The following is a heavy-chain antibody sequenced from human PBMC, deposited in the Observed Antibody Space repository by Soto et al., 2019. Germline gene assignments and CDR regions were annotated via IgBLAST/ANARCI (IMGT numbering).Heavy chain of an antibody. J-gene: IGHJ4*02. CDR3: ARDFTGWPPDRVDY. Sequence: QVQLVQSGVEVKKPGASVKVSCKASGYTFTSHAISWVREAPGQGLEWMGWISAYNGNTNYTQNLRGRVTMTTDASTRTAYIELRSLRYYDTAMNYWARDFTGWPPDRVDYWGQGSQGTVSS. CDR1: GYTFTSHA. CDR2: ISAYNGNT. V-gene: IGHV1-18*01. D-gene: IGHD3-9*01.